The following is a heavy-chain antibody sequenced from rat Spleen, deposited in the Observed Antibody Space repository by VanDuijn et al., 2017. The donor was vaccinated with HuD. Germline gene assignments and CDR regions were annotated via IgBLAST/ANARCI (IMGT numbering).Heavy chain of an antibody. V-gene: IGHV5-25*01. CDR3: ATHEGSSGFAF. CDR1: GFSFSNYY. J-gene: IGHJ3*01. CDR2: ISTAGSNT. Sequence: EVQLVESGGGLVQPGRSLKLSCAASGFSFSNYYMVWVRQAPTEGLEWVAYISTAGSNTYYRDSVKGRFTISRDDAKSTLYLQMNSLRSDDTATYYCATHEGSSGFAFWGQGTLVTVSS. D-gene: IGHD1-11*01.